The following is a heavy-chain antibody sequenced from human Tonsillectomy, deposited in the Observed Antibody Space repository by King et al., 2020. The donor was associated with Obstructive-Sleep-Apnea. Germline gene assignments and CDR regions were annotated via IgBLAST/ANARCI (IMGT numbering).Heavy chain of an antibody. Sequence: QVQLQESGPGLVKPSETLSLTCTVSGGSISSSSYYWGWIRQPPGKGREWIGSIYYSGSTYYNPSLKSRVTISVDTSKNQFSLKLSSVTAADTAVYYCARNLGYCSSTSCYDHLFDYWGQGTLVTVSS. V-gene: IGHV4-39*01. CDR2: IYYSGST. J-gene: IGHJ4*02. CDR1: GGSISSSSYY. CDR3: ARNLGYCSSTSCYDHLFDY. D-gene: IGHD2-2*01.